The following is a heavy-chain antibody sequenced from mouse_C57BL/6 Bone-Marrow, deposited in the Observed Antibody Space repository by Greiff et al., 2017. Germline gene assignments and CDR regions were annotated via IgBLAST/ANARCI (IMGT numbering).Heavy chain of an antibody. Sequence: VQRVESGAELVKPGASVKVSCKASGYTYTSYWMHWVKQRPGQGLEWIGRIHPSDSDTNYNQKFKGKATLTVDKSSSAAYMQLSSLTSEDSAVYYCAILGYYGSSHWYFDVWGTGTTVTVSS. CDR1: GYTYTSYW. CDR2: IHPSDSDT. D-gene: IGHD1-1*01. V-gene: IGHV1-74*01. CDR3: AILGYYGSSHWYFDV. J-gene: IGHJ1*03.